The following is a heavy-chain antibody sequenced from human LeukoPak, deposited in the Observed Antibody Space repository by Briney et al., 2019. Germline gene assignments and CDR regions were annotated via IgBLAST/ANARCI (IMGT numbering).Heavy chain of an antibody. J-gene: IGHJ4*02. CDR1: GGSISSYY. D-gene: IGHD3-16*01. CDR2: IYTSGST. Sequence: TSSETLSLTCTVSGGSISSYYWSWIRQPAGKGLEWIGRIYTSGSTNYNPSLKSRVTMSVDTSKNQFSLKLSSVTAADTAVYYCARHDYDYVWGIYFDYWGQGTLVTVSS. V-gene: IGHV4-4*07. CDR3: ARHDYDYVWGIYFDY.